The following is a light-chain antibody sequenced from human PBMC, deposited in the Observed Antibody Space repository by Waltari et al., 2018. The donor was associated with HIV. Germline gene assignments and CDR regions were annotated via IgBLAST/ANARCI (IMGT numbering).Light chain of an antibody. CDR3: AAWDVPLNGPV. Sequence: QSVLTQPLSASGTPGQRATIPCSGSSSNIGSNTVNWYQQFPGTSPKLLIYYNNHRPSGVPHRFSGSKSGTSASLAISSLQSEDEADYYCAAWDVPLNGPVFGGGTKLTVL. CDR2: YNN. J-gene: IGLJ2*01. V-gene: IGLV1-44*01. CDR1: SSNIGSNT.